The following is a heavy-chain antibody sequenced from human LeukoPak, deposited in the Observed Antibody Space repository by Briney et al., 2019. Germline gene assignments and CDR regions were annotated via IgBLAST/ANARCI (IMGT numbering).Heavy chain of an antibody. J-gene: IGHJ4*02. Sequence: GGSLRLSCAASGFTFSSYWMSWVRQAPGKGLEWVANIKQDGSEKYYVDSVKGRFTISRDNAKNSLHPQMNSLRVEDTAVYYCARGWGYSSGWYEPYYFDYWGQGILVTVSS. D-gene: IGHD6-19*01. CDR1: GFTFSSYW. CDR3: ARGWGYSSGWYEPYYFDY. CDR2: IKQDGSEK. V-gene: IGHV3-7*01.